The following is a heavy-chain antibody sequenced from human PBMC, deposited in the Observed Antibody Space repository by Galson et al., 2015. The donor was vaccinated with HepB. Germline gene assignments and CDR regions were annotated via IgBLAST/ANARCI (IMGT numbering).Heavy chain of an antibody. J-gene: IGHJ4*02. D-gene: IGHD6-19*01. CDR3: ARSRIAVTGKAFDN. CDR1: GYTFTGYY. V-gene: IGHV1-2*06. CDR2: INPNNGVP. Sequence: SVKVSCKASGYTFTGYYLHWVRRAPGQGLEWMGRINPNNGVPNYAQKFQGRVTMTRDTSISTAYMDLSRLRSDDSAVYYCARSRIAVTGKAFDNWGQGSLVTVSS.